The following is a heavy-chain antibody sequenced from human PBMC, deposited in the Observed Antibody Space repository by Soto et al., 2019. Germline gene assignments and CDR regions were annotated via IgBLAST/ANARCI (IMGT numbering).Heavy chain of an antibody. V-gene: IGHV1-2*04. J-gene: IGHJ6*02. CDR2: INPNSGGT. CDR3: ARGPTYYDILTGSPLGMDV. CDR1: GYTFTGYY. Sequence: ASVKVSCKASGYTFTGYYMHWVRQAPGQGLDWMGWINPNSGGTNYAQKFQGWVTMTRDTSISTAYMELSRLRSDDTAVYYCARGPTYYDILTGSPLGMDVWGQGTTVTVSS. D-gene: IGHD3-9*01.